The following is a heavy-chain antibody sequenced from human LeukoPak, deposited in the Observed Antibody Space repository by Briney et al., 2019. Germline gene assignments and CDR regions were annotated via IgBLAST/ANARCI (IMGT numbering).Heavy chain of an antibody. V-gene: IGHV4-30-2*01. D-gene: IGHD4-17*01. CDR1: GGSISSGGYS. CDR2: IYHSGST. J-gene: IGHJ4*02. Sequence: SETLSLTCAVSGGSISSGGYSWSWIRQPPGKGLEWIGYIYHSGSTYYNPSLKSRVTISVDTSKNQFSLKLSSVTAADTAVYYCARDFGSVTTGEYYFDYWGQGTLVTVSS. CDR3: ARDFGSVTTGEYYFDY.